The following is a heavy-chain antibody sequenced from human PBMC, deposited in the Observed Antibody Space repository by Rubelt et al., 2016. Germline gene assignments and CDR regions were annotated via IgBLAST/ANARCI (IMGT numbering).Heavy chain of an antibody. CDR2: FDPEDGET. J-gene: IGHJ4*02. Sequence: QVQLVQSGAEVKKPGASVKVSCKVSGYTLTELSMHWVRQAPGKGLEWMGGFDPEDGETIYAQKFQGTVTMTEDTSTDTAYMELSSLRSEDTAVYYCATVQQNWFAMGRGVVNDYWGQGTLVTVSS. CDR1: GYTLTELS. V-gene: IGHV1-24*01. CDR3: ATVQQNWFAMGRGVVNDY. D-gene: IGHD3-10*01.